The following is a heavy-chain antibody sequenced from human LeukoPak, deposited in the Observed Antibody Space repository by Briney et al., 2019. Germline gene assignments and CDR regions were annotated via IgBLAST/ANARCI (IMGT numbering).Heavy chain of an antibody. Sequence: ASVKVSCKASGYTFTSYAMHWVRQAPGQRLEWMGWINADNGNTKYSQKFQGRVTITRDTSASTAYMELSSLRSEDTAVYYCARDSSTFRYYYDSSGYYYYWGQGTLVTVSS. CDR1: GYTFTSYA. D-gene: IGHD3-22*01. CDR2: INADNGNT. J-gene: IGHJ4*02. V-gene: IGHV1-3*01. CDR3: ARDSSTFRYYYDSSGYYYY.